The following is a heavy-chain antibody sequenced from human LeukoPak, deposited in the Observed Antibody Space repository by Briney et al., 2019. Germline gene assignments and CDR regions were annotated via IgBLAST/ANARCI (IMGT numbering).Heavy chain of an antibody. CDR3: AKDNQPGDGWWSTPEDY. CDR2: ISYDGSNK. CDR1: GFTFSNYG. Sequence: GGSLRLSCLASGFTFSNYGMHWVRQAPGKGLEWVAVISYDGSNKYYADSVKGRFTISRDNSKNTLYLEMNSLRAEDTAVYYCAKDNQPGDGWWSTPEDYWGQGTLVTVSS. V-gene: IGHV3-30*18. D-gene: IGHD2-15*01. J-gene: IGHJ4*02.